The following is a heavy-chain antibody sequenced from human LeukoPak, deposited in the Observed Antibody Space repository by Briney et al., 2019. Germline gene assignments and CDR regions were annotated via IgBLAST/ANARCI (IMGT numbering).Heavy chain of an antibody. CDR2: IYYSGST. J-gene: IGHJ4*02. CDR1: GGSISSYY. D-gene: IGHD6-13*01. V-gene: IGHV4-59*01. Sequence: PSETLSLTCTVSGGSISSYYWSWIRQPPGKGLEWIGYIYYSGSTNYNPSLKSRVTISVDTSKNQFSLKLSSVTAADTAVYYCARAAAAGWGSKYYFDYWGQGTLVTVSS. CDR3: ARAAAAGWGSKYYFDY.